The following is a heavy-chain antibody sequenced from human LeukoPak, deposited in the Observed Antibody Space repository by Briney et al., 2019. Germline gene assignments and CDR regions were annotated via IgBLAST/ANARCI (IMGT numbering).Heavy chain of an antibody. J-gene: IGHJ4*02. CDR1: GFTFSSYW. CDR2: INSDGSST. CDR3: AREGIAARPLDY. D-gene: IGHD6-6*01. V-gene: IGHV3-74*01. Sequence: GGSLRLSCAASGFTFSSYWMHWVRQAPGKGLVWVSRINSDGSSTSYADSVKGRFTISRDNAKNSLYLQMNSLRAEDTAVYYCAREGIAARPLDYWGQGTLVTVSS.